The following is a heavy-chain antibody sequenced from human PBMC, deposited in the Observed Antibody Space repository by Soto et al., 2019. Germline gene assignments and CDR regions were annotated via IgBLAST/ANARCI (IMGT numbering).Heavy chain of an antibody. CDR1: GGSISSGGYA. CDR3: ARSYSGGDAYFDY. CDR2: IYQSGST. V-gene: IGHV4-30-2*01. J-gene: IGHJ4*02. D-gene: IGHD2-21*02. Sequence: SDTLSLTCAGSGGSISSGGYAWAWIRQPPGKGLEWVGYIYQSGSTYYNPSLKSRVTIAADRSKNQFSLNLASVTAADTAVYYCARSYSGGDAYFDYWGQGTVVTLSS.